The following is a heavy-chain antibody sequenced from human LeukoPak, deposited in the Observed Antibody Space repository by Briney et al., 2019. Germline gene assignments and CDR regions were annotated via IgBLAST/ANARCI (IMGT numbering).Heavy chain of an antibody. J-gene: IGHJ4*02. CDR1: GGTFSSYA. V-gene: IGHV1-69*13. Sequence: APVKVSCKASGGTFSSYAISWVRQAPGQGLEWMGGIIPIFGTANYAQKFQGRVTITADESTSTAYMELSSLRSEDTAVYYCARHVSTTGTTGYYYFDYWGQGTLVTVS. D-gene: IGHD1-1*01. CDR2: IIPIFGTA. CDR3: ARHVSTTGTTGYYYFDY.